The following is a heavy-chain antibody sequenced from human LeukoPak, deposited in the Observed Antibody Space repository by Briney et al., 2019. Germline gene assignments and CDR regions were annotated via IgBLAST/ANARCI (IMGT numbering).Heavy chain of an antibody. CDR3: ARGEMATITGAFDI. CDR1: GGTFSSYA. CDR2: IIPIFGTA. J-gene: IGHJ3*02. V-gene: IGHV1-69*01. D-gene: IGHD5-24*01. Sequence: SVKVSCKASGGTFSSYAISWVRQAPGQRLEWMGGIIPIFGTANYAQKFQGRVTITADESTSTAYMELSSLRSEDTAVYYCARGEMATITGAFDIWGQGTMVTVSS.